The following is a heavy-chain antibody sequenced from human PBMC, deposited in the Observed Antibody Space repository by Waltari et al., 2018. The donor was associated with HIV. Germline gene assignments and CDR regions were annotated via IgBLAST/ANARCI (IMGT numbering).Heavy chain of an antibody. CDR1: GDTSTGPY. V-gene: IGHV1-2*06. CDR2: INPNSGGT. J-gene: IGHJ6*02. CDR3: AREGARMTTMIYYYYGMDV. D-gene: IGHD4-4*01. Sequence: QAQLVQSGAEVKKPGASVKVSCKASGDTSTGPYINWARQAPGQGLEWMGRINPNSGGTNYAQQFQGRVTMTRDTSISTAYMELSRLRSDDTAVYYCAREGARMTTMIYYYYGMDVWGQGTTVTVSS.